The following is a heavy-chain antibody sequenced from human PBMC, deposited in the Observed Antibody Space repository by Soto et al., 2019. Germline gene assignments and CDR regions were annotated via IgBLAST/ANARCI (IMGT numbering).Heavy chain of an antibody. CDR2: IIPIFGTA. V-gene: IGHV1-69*13. Sequence: GASVKVSCKASGGTFGSYAISWVRQAPGQGLEWMGGIIPIFGTANYAQKFQGRVTITADESTSTAYMELSSLRSEDTAVYYCASTSDSSGWYVDHYGMDVWGQGTTVTVSS. J-gene: IGHJ6*02. CDR3: ASTSDSSGWYVDHYGMDV. CDR1: GGTFGSYA. D-gene: IGHD6-19*01.